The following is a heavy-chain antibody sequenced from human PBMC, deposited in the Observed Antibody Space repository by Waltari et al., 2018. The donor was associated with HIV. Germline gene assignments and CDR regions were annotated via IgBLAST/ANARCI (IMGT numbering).Heavy chain of an antibody. V-gene: IGHV3-49*03. CDR1: GFTFGVYA. J-gene: IGHJ4*02. Sequence: EVQLVESGGGLVQPGRSLRLSCTASGFTFGVYAMSWWRQAPGRGMEWVGCTRRKTYGGTTEYVASVKGRFTISRDDAKGSAYLQMNSLKSEDTAVYYCSRVGAAAAVTLDYWGQGTLVTVSS. CDR3: SRVGAAAAVTLDY. CDR2: TRRKTYGGTT. D-gene: IGHD6-13*01.